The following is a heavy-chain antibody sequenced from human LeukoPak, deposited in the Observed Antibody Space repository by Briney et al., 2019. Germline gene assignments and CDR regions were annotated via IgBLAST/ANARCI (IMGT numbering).Heavy chain of an antibody. CDR3: ARDQGVAGPYYYYYYGMDV. Sequence: SRTLSLTCTVSGGSISSGSYYWSWIRQPAGKGLEWIGRIYTSGSTNYNPSLKSRVTISVDTSKNQFSLKLSSVTAADTAVYYCARDQGVAGPYYYYYYGMDVWGQGTTVTVSS. CDR2: IYTSGST. J-gene: IGHJ6*02. CDR1: GGSISSGSYY. V-gene: IGHV4-61*02. D-gene: IGHD6-19*01.